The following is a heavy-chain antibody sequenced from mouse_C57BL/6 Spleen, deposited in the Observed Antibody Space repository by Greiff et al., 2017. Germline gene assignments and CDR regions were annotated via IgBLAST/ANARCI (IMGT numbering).Heavy chain of an antibody. D-gene: IGHD1-1*01. J-gene: IGHJ2*01. CDR3: ARAGGSSYFDY. Sequence: QVQLQQSGPELVKPGASVKISCKASGYAFSSSWMNWVKQRPGKGLEWIGRIYPGDGDTNYNGKFKGKATLTADKSSSTAYMQLSSLTSEDSAVYFCARAGGSSYFDYGGQGTTLTVSS. V-gene: IGHV1-82*01. CDR1: GYAFSSSW. CDR2: IYPGDGDT.